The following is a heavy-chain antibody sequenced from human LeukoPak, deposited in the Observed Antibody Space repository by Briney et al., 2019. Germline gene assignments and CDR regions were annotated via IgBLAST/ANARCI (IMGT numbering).Heavy chain of an antibody. CDR1: GFTFTNFK. CDR2: ISASGSTT. J-gene: IGHJ4*02. Sequence: TGGSLRLSCAAPGFTFTNFKLSSVRQAPGKGLEWVSYISASGSTTYYADSGRGRFTIPRDNAENSLYLQISSLRAEDTAVYYCARVCSRSFFNWGQGYLVTVSS. D-gene: IGHD6-6*01. CDR3: ARVCSRSFFN. V-gene: IGHV3-48*03.